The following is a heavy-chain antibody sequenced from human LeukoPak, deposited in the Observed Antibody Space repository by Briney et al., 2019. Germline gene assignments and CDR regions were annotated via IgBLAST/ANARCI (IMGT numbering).Heavy chain of an antibody. CDR1: GYTFTSYY. CDR3: ASLELGSFDY. Sequence: ASVKVSCKASGYTFTSYYMHWVRQAPGQGLEWMGIINPSGGSTSYAQKFQGRVTMTRDTSISTAYMELSRLRSDDTAVYYCASLELGSFDYWGQGTLVTVSS. V-gene: IGHV1-46*01. J-gene: IGHJ4*02. CDR2: INPSGGST. D-gene: IGHD1-7*01.